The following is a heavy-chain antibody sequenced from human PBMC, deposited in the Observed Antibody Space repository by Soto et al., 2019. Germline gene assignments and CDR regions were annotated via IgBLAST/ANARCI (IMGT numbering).Heavy chain of an antibody. D-gene: IGHD3-16*01. V-gene: IGHV3-23*01. CDR1: GFTFSSYA. J-gene: IGHJ4*02. CDR3: AKDWGYDESVGH. Sequence: GGSLRLSCAASGFTFSSYAMSWVRQAPGKGLEWVSAISGSGGSTYYADSVKGRFTISRDNSKNTQYLQMNSQRAEDTAVYYCAKDWGYDESVGHWGQGTLVTVSS. CDR2: ISGSGGST.